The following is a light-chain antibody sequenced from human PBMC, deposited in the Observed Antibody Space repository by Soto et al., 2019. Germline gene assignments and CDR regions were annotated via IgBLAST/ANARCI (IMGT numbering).Light chain of an antibody. CDR3: SSYTSGSSHYV. CDR2: GVT. CDR1: SSDVGAYYS. V-gene: IGLV2-14*01. J-gene: IGLJ1*01. Sequence: QSVLTQPASVSGSPGQSITISCTGTSSDVGAYYSVSWYQHHPGKAPKLIIYGVTNRPSGVSSRFSGSKSGNTASLTISGLQAEDEADYHCSSYTSGSSHYVFGTGTKGTVL.